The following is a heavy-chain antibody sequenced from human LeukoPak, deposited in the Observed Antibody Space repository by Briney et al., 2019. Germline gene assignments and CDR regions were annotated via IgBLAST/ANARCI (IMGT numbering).Heavy chain of an antibody. V-gene: IGHV3-21*01. D-gene: IGHD3-9*01. CDR1: GFTFSSYS. CDR2: ISSSSGYI. Sequence: GGSLRLSCAASGFTFSSYSMNWVRQAPGKGLEWVASISSSSGYIYYADSVKGRFTISRDNARNTLYLQMNSLRAEDTAVYYCARDEPVATYYDIWTGYPLDSWGQGTLVTVSS. CDR3: ARDEPVATYYDIWTGYPLDS. J-gene: IGHJ4*02.